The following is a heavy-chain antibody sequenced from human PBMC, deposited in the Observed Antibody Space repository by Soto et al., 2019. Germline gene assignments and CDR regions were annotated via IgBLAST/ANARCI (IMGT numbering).Heavy chain of an antibody. Sequence: QVQLVQSGAEVKKPGSSVKVSCKASGGTFSSYTISWVRQAPGQGIEWMGRIIPILGIANYAQKFQGRVTITADKSTSTAYWERSSLKSGDTAVYYCASLEYSSGLKLYNWFNPGAREPWSPSPQ. D-gene: IGHD6-19*01. CDR3: ASLEYSSGLKLYNWFNP. CDR2: IIPILGIA. V-gene: IGHV1-69*02. J-gene: IGHJ5*02. CDR1: GGTFSSYT.